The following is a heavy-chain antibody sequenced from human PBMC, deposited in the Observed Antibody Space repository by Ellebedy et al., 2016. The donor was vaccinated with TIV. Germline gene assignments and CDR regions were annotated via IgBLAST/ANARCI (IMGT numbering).Heavy chain of an antibody. CDR2: ISHDGRTK. D-gene: IGHD5-18*01. V-gene: IGHV3-30*04. J-gene: IGHJ4*02. CDR1: GFTLNIFD. Sequence: SLKISCGASGFTLNIFDMHWVRQAPGEGLEWVAVISHDGRTKYYADSVKGRFTISRDNSKRTVDLQMNSLRAEDTAVYFCAKDRTPGDGYWVFDNWGQGTLVSVSS. CDR3: AKDRTPGDGYWVFDN.